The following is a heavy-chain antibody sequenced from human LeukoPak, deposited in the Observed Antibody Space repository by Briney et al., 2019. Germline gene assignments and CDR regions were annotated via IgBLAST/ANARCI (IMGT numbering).Heavy chain of an antibody. CDR2: IIGSGDTK. D-gene: IGHD5-12*01. CDR3: AKGGYDYVEIGYFDY. V-gene: IGHV3-23*01. CDR1: GFTFSNYV. J-gene: IGHJ4*02. Sequence: GGSLRLSCAASGFTFSNYVMNWVRQAPGKGLEWVSVIIGSGDTKYYADSVKGRFTISRDKSKNTLYLQMNSLTAEDTAVYYCAKGGYDYVEIGYFDYWGQGTLVTVSS.